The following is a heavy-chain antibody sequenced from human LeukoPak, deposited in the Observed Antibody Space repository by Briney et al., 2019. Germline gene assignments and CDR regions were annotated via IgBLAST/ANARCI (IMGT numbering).Heavy chain of an antibody. J-gene: IGHJ3*02. CDR1: GGSFSGYY. D-gene: IGHD2-15*01. CDR3: ARVGVVVATDAFDI. CDR2: INHSGST. V-gene: IGHV4-34*01. Sequence: SETLSLTCAVYGGSFSGYYWSWIRQPPGKGLEWIGEINHSGSTNYNPSLKSRVTISVDTSKNQFSLELSSVTAADTAVYYCARVGVVVATDAFDIWGQGTMVTVSS.